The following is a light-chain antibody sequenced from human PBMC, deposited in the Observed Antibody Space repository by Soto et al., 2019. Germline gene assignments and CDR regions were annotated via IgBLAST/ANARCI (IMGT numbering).Light chain of an antibody. V-gene: IGLV1-40*01. CDR3: QSYDSSLSGVI. CDR1: SSNIGAGYG. J-gene: IGLJ2*01. CDR2: RDN. Sequence: QLVLTQPPSVSGAPGQRVTISCTGSSSNIGAGYGVHWYQQLPGTAPKLLIYRDNNRPSGVPDRFSGSKSGTSASLAITGLQAEDEAHYYCQSYDSSLSGVIFGGGTKLTVL.